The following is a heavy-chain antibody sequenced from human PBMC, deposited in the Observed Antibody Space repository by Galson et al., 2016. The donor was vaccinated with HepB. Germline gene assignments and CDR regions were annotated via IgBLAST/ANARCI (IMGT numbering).Heavy chain of an antibody. CDR1: GFMFSGYN. CDR3: AKAVCGADCYTDY. D-gene: IGHD2-21*02. V-gene: IGHV3-21*01. J-gene: IGHJ4*02. Sequence: SLRLSCAASGFMFSGYNMNWVRQAPGKGLEWVSSISRRSTYIDYADSVWGRFTISRDDAKNSLHLQMSSLRAEDTAVYYCAKAVCGADCYTDYWGQGTLVTVAS. CDR2: ISRRSTYI.